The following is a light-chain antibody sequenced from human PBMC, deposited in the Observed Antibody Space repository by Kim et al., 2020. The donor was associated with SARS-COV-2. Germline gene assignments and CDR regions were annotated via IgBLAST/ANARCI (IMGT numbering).Light chain of an antibody. V-gene: IGLV4-69*01. Sequence: QPVLTQSPSASASLGASVKLTCTLSSGHSSYAIAWHQQQPEKGPRYLMKLNSDGSHSKGDGIPDRFSGSSSGAEHYLTISSLQSEDEADCYCQTWGTGTLVFGGGTKLTVL. CDR3: QTWGTGTLV. J-gene: IGLJ3*02. CDR1: SGHSSYA. CDR2: LNSDGSH.